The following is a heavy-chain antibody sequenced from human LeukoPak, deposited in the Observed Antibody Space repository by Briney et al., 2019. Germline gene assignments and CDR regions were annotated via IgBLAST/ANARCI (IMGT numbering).Heavy chain of an antibody. Sequence: GASVKVSCKASGYTFTSYYMHWVRQAPGQGLGWMGIINPSGGSTSYAQKFQGRVTMTRDMSTSTVYMELSSLRSEDTAVYYCAREDSSSCSFDYWGQGTLVTVSS. V-gene: IGHV1-46*01. CDR3: AREDSSSCSFDY. J-gene: IGHJ4*02. D-gene: IGHD6-13*01. CDR2: INPSGGST. CDR1: GYTFTSYY.